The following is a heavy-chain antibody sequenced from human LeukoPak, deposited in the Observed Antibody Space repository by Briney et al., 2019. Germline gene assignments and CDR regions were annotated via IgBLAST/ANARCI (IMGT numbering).Heavy chain of an antibody. CDR2: IYLGDSDT. CDR3: ARHIGGAAAAPRYFDY. D-gene: IGHD6-13*01. J-gene: IGHJ4*02. CDR1: GYNFMIYW. Sequence: GESLKISCKASGYNFMIYWIAWVRQMPGQGLEWMGIIYLGDSDTRYSPSFQGQVTMSADKSISTAYLQWSSLKASDTAMYYCARHIGGAAAAPRYFDYWGQGTLVTVSS. V-gene: IGHV5-51*01.